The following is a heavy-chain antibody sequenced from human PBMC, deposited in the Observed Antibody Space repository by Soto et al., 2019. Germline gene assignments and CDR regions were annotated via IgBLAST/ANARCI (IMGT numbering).Heavy chain of an antibody. Sequence: PSETLSLTCAVYGGSFSGYYWSWIRQPPGKGLEWIGEINHSGSTNYNPSLKSRVTISVDTSKSQFSLKLSSVTAADTAVYYCARGGPSSSWYRGYSYYYGMDVWGQGTTVTVSS. D-gene: IGHD6-13*01. V-gene: IGHV4-34*01. J-gene: IGHJ6*02. CDR3: ARGGPSSSWYRGYSYYYGMDV. CDR1: GGSFSGYY. CDR2: INHSGST.